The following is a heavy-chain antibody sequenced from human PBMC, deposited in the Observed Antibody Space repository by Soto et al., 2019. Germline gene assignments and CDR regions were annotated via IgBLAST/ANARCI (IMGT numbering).Heavy chain of an antibody. CDR2: IWYDGSNK. D-gene: IGHD5-12*01. CDR3: ARSHLERWLPSYYYYGMDV. J-gene: IGHJ6*02. V-gene: IGHV3-33*01. Sequence: PGGSLRLSCAASGFTFSSYGMHWVRQAPGKGLEWVAVIWYDGSNKYYADSVKGRFTISRDNSKNTLYLQMNSLRAEDTAVYYCARSHLERWLPSYYYYGMDVWGQGTTVTVSS. CDR1: GFTFSSYG.